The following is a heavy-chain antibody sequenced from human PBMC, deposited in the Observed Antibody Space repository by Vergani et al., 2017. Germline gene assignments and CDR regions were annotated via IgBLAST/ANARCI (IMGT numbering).Heavy chain of an antibody. CDR1: GGSFSGYY. CDR3: ARGLGGYYDSSGYYIYGYPDY. D-gene: IGHD3-22*01. J-gene: IGHJ4*02. V-gene: IGHV4-34*01. CDR2: INHSGST. Sequence: QVQLQQWGAGLLKPSETLSLTCAVYGGSFSGYYWSWIRQPPGKGLEWIGEINHSGSTNYNPSLKSRVTISVDTSKNQFSLKLSSVTAADTAVYYCARGLGGYYDSSGYYIYGYPDYWGQGTLVTVSS.